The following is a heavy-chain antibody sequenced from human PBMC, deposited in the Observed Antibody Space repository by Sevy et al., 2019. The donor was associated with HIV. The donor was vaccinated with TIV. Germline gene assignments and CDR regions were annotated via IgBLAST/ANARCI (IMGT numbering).Heavy chain of an antibody. D-gene: IGHD2-2*01. CDR3: ARDAAYIVVVPAAGYYGMDV. J-gene: IGHJ6*02. V-gene: IGHV3-33*01. Sequence: GESLKISCAASGFTFSSYGMHWVRQAPGKGLEWVAVIWYDGSNKYYADSVKGRFTISRDNSKNTLYLQMNSLRAEDTAVYYCARDAAYIVVVPAAGYYGMDVWGQGTTVTVSS. CDR2: IWYDGSNK. CDR1: GFTFSSYG.